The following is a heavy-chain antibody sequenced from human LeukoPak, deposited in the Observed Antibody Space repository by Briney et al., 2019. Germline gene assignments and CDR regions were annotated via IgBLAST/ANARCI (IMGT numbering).Heavy chain of an antibody. V-gene: IGHV3-53*01. CDR3: ARAVAYYYVSGNYYPGAFDV. CDR1: GFSVSSNF. D-gene: IGHD3-10*01. CDR2: LYSGANT. Sequence: PGGSLRLSCTAPGFSVSSNFMSWVRQAPGKGLEWVSVLYSGANTYYADSVKGRFAISTDNSKNTLFLQMNSLRADDTAVYYCARAVAYYYVSGNYYPGAFDVWGQGTMVTVSS. J-gene: IGHJ3*01.